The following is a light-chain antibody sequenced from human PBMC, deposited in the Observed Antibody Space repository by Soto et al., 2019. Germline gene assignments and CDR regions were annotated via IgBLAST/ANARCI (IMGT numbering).Light chain of an antibody. J-gene: IGKJ4*01. CDR3: QQRSNWALT. Sequence: ALAQSPVALSLSPGERATLSCRASQSVSSYLAWYQQKPGQAPRLLIYDASNRATGIPARFSGSGSGTDLTLTISSLEPEAFAVYYCQQRSNWALTFXGGTKVDIK. CDR2: DAS. CDR1: QSVSSY. V-gene: IGKV3-11*01.